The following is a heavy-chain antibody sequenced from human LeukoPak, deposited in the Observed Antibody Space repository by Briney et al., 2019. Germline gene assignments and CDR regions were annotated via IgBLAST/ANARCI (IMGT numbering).Heavy chain of an antibody. CDR2: TRNKANSDTT. J-gene: IGHJ6*02. D-gene: IGHD6-13*01. Sequence: GGSLRLSCAASGLFFSDHYMDWVRRTPGKGLGWGGRTRNKANSDTTEYAASVKGRFTISRDDSKNSLYLQMNSLKTEDTAIYYCARTIPATGTTRYGMDVWGQGTTVTVSS. CDR3: ARTIPATGTTRYGMDV. CDR1: GLFFSDHY. V-gene: IGHV3-72*01.